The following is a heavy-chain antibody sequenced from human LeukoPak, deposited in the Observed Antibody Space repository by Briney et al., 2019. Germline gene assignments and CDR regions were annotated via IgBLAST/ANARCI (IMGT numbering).Heavy chain of an antibody. D-gene: IGHD6-13*01. CDR2: IYIGGNT. Sequence: GGSLRLSCAASGFTVIANYMSWVRQAPGKGLEWVSVIYIGGNTYYADSVKGGFTISRDNSKNTLYLQMNSLRAEDTAVYYCAKDLQHLVRTLSFDYWGQGTLVTVSS. V-gene: IGHV3-53*01. CDR1: GFTVIANY. CDR3: AKDLQHLVRTLSFDY. J-gene: IGHJ4*02.